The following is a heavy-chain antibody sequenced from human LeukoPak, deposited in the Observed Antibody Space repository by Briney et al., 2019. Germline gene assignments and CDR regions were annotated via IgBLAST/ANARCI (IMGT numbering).Heavy chain of an antibody. Sequence: PSETLSLTCTVSGASISDYYWSWIRQPAGKGLEWIGRIYTSGSINYNPSLKSRVTMSVDTSKNQFSLKVNSVTAADTAVYYCARADYHESTVRGRYFDCWGQGTLVTVSS. J-gene: IGHJ4*02. CDR1: GASISDYY. V-gene: IGHV4-4*07. D-gene: IGHD3-22*01. CDR3: ARADYHESTVRGRYFDC. CDR2: IYTSGSI.